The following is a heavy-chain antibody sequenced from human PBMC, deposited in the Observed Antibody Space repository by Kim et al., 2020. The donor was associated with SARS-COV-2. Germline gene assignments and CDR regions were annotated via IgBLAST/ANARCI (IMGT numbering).Heavy chain of an antibody. J-gene: IGHJ4*02. CDR3: ARVGCSGGSCYSARAPFDY. CDR1: GGSISSGGYY. V-gene: IGHV4-31*03. Sequence: SETLSLTCTVSGGSISSGGYYWSWIRQHPGKGLEWIGYIYYSGSTYYNPSLKSRVTISVDTSKNQFSLKLSSVTAADTAVYYCARVGCSGGSCYSARAPFDYWGQGTLVTVSS. D-gene: IGHD2-15*01. CDR2: IYYSGST.